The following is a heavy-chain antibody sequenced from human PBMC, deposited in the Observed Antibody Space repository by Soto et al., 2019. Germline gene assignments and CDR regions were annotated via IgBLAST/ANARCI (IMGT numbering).Heavy chain of an antibody. CDR3: AKVVVVVPAAMQMAFDI. D-gene: IGHD2-2*01. V-gene: IGHV4-4*02. CDR1: GGSISSSNW. J-gene: IGHJ3*02. CDR2: IYHSGST. Sequence: PSETLSLTCAVSGGSISSSNWWSWVRQPPGKGLEWIGEIYHSGSTNYNPSLKSRVTISVDKSKNQFSLKLSSVTAADTAVYYCAKVVVVVPAAMQMAFDIWGQGTMVTVSS.